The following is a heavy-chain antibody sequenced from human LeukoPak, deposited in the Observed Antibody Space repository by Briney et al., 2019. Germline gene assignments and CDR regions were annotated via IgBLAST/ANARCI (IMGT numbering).Heavy chain of an antibody. D-gene: IGHD6-19*01. CDR3: AGQPLVPDIGLAGTTLPIDS. J-gene: IGHJ4*02. V-gene: IGHV4-59*05. Sequence: TGGSLRLSCAASGFTFSSYNMNWVRQAPGKGLEWIGTIYYSGSTYYNPSLKSRVTISVDTSKSQFSLRLNSVTAADTAVYYCAGQPLVPDIGLAGTTLPIDSWGQGTLVTVSS. CDR2: IYYSGST. CDR1: GFTFSSYN.